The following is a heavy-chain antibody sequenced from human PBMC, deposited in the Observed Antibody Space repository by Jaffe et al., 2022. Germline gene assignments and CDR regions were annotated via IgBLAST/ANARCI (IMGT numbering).Heavy chain of an antibody. Sequence: EVQLVQSGAEVKKPGESLKISCKGSGYSFTSYWIGWVRQMPGKGLEWMGIIYPGDSDTRYSPSFQGQVTISADKSISTAYLQWSSLKASDTAMYYCARHVVPAAYYYYYYYMDVWGKGTTVTVSS. V-gene: IGHV5-51*01. J-gene: IGHJ6*03. CDR1: GYSFTSYW. CDR2: IYPGDSDT. CDR3: ARHVVPAAYYYYYYYMDV. D-gene: IGHD2-2*01.